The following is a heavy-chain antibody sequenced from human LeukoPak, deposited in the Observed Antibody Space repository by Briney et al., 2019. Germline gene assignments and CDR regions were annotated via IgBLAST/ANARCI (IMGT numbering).Heavy chain of an antibody. CDR1: GYTFTSYD. V-gene: IGHV1-8*01. CDR3: ARGRREVRGVTQYFDY. CDR2: MNPNSGNT. J-gene: IGHJ4*02. D-gene: IGHD3-10*01. Sequence: GASVKVSCKASGYTFTSYDINWVRQATGQGLEWMGWMNPNSGNTGYAQKFQGRVTMTRNTSISTAYMELSSLRSEDTAVCYCARGRREVRGVTQYFDYWGQGTLVTVSS.